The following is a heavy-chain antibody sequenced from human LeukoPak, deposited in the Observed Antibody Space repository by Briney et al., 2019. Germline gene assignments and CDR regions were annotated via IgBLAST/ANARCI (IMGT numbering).Heavy chain of an antibody. CDR1: GYTLSDLA. D-gene: IGHD4-17*01. Sequence: GASVKVSCKVSGYTLSDLAMHWVRQAPGKGLKWMGGLDPEDGEAIYAQPLQGRVTMTEDTSSDTAYMVLSSLRSEDTAVYYCATRNFGDYGAFDIWGQGTMVTVSS. J-gene: IGHJ3*02. CDR3: ATRNFGDYGAFDI. CDR2: LDPEDGEA. V-gene: IGHV1-24*01.